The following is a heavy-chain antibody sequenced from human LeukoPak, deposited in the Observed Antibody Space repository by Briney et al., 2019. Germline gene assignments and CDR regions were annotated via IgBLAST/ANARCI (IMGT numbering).Heavy chain of an antibody. CDR2: MNPNSGNT. J-gene: IGHJ4*02. D-gene: IGHD3-10*01. Sequence: GASVKVSCKASGYTFTSYDINWVRQATGQGLEWMGWMNPNSGNTGYAQKFQGRVTMTRNTSISTAYMELSSLRSEDTAIYYCARDSFLTINPYFDYWGQGTLVTVSS. CDR1: GYTFTSYD. CDR3: ARDSFLTINPYFDY. V-gene: IGHV1-8*01.